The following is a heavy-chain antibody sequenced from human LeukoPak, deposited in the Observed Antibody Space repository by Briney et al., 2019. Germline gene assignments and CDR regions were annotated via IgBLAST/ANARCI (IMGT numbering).Heavy chain of an antibody. V-gene: IGHV1-8*01. D-gene: IGHD3-10*01. Sequence: ASVKVSCKASGYTFTSYDINWVRQATGQGLEWMGWMNPNSGNTGYAQKFQGRVTMTRNNSITTAYMELSSLGYEDTAVYYCARSARVWFGELRGWFDPWGQGTLVTVSS. CDR2: MNPNSGNT. J-gene: IGHJ5*02. CDR1: GYTFTSYD. CDR3: ARSARVWFGELRGWFDP.